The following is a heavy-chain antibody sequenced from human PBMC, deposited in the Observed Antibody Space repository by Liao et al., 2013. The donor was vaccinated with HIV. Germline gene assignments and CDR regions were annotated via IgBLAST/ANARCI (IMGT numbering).Heavy chain of an antibody. V-gene: IGHV4-39*07. Sequence: QVQLQQWGPGLVKPSETLSLTCTVSGGSISSSSYYWGWIRQPPGKGLEWIGSIYYSGSTYYNPSLKSRVTISVDTSKNQFSLKLSSVTAADTAVYYCAISRGYYYYYMDVWGKGTTVTVSS. CDR3: AISRGYYYYYMDV. CDR1: GGSISSSSYY. J-gene: IGHJ6*03. D-gene: IGHD2/OR15-2a*01. CDR2: IYYSGST.